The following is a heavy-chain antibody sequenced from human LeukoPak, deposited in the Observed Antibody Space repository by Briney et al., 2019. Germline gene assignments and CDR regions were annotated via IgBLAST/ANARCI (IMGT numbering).Heavy chain of an antibody. CDR3: ARAYDFWSGRSFYNWFDP. D-gene: IGHD3-3*01. CDR1: GGSISSGSYY. Sequence: SETLSLTCTVSGGSISSGSYYWSWTRQPAGKGLEWIGRIYTSGSTNYNPSLKSRVTISVDTSKNQFSLKLSSVTAADTAVYYCARAYDFWSGRSFYNWFDPWGQGTLVTVSS. CDR2: IYTSGST. J-gene: IGHJ5*02. V-gene: IGHV4-61*02.